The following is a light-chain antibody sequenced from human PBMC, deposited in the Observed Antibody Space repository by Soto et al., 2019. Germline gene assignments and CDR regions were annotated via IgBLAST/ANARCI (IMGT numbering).Light chain of an antibody. CDR2: SNN. V-gene: IGLV1-47*01. CDR3: PACDDSLSGYV. Sequence: QAVVTQPPSASGTPGQRVTISCSGSSSNIGSNYVCWYQQLPGTAPKLLIYSNNQRPSGVPDRFSGSKSGTSASLAISGLRSEDEADYYCPACDDSLSGYVFGPGTKVTVL. J-gene: IGLJ1*01. CDR1: SSNIGSNY.